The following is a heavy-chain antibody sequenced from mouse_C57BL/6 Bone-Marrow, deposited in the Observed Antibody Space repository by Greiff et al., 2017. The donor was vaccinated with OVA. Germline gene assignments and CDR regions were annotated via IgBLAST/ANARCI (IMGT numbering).Heavy chain of an antibody. Sequence: EVKVVESGGGLVQPGESLKLSCESYEYEFPSHDMSWVRQTPEKRLELVADINSDGGSTYYPDTMESRFIISRDNPKKTLYLQMSSLRSEDTAVYYCARHYDNDGDLDYWGQGTTLTVSS. CDR3: ARHYDNDGDLDY. J-gene: IGHJ2*01. CDR2: INSDGGST. CDR1: EYEFPSHD. V-gene: IGHV5-2*01. D-gene: IGHD2-4*01.